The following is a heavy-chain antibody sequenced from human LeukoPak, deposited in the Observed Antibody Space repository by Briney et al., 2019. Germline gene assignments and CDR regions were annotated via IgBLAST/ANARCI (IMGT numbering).Heavy chain of an antibody. V-gene: IGHV1-18*01. CDR2: ISAYNGYT. D-gene: IGHD5-18*01. Sequence: ASVKVSCKASGYTFSNYGISWVRQAPGQGLEWMGWISAYNGYTNYAQNLQGRVTMTTDTPTSTAYMELRSLRSDDTAVYYCARGGYSYGYGGYSDYWGQGTLVTVSS. J-gene: IGHJ4*02. CDR1: GYTFSNYG. CDR3: ARGGYSYGYGGYSDY.